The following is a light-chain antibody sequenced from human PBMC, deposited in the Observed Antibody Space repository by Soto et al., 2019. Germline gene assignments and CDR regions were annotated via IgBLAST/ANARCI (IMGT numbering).Light chain of an antibody. CDR1: QSVSSSY. V-gene: IGKV3-20*01. CDR3: DQYGPSYPYT. J-gene: IGKJ2*01. Sequence: EVVLTQSPGTLSLSPGERGTLFCRASQSVSSSYLAWYQLKPGQPPRLLIYAASSRATGIPDRFSGSGSGTDFTLTISRLEPEDFAVYYCDQYGPSYPYTFGQGTILEIK. CDR2: AAS.